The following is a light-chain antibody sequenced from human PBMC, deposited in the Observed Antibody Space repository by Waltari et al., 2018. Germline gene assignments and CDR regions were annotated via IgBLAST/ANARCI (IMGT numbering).Light chain of an antibody. CDR1: NIGSKS. J-gene: IGLJ3*02. CDR2: YDS. V-gene: IGLV3-21*04. CDR3: QVWNDGGDHWV. Sequence: SYVLTQPPSVSVAPGEAARITCGGDNIGSKSVHWYQQKPGQAPVLVIYYDSDRPSGVPERFAASNSGNTAALTVSRVEAGDEADYYCQVWNDGGDHWVFGGGTKLTVL.